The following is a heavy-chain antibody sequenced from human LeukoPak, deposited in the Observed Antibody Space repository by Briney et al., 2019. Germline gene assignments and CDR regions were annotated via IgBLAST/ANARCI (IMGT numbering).Heavy chain of an antibody. J-gene: IGHJ6*04. CDR1: GFTFSSYE. V-gene: IGHV3-48*03. D-gene: IGHD3-10*02. Sequence: GGSLRLSCAASGFTFSSYEMHWVRQAPGKGLEWVSYISSGSTIYYADSVKGRFTISRDNAKNSLYLQMNSLRAEDTAVYYCAELGITMIGGVWGKGTTVTISS. CDR3: AELGITMIGGV. CDR2: ISSGSTI.